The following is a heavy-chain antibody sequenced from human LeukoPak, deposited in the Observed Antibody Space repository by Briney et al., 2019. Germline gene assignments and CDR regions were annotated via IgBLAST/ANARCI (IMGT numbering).Heavy chain of an antibody. D-gene: IGHD3-22*01. Sequence: ASVKVSCKVSGYTFTGYYMHWVRQAPGQGLEWMGRINPNSGGTNYAQKFQGRVTMTRDTSISTAYMELSRLRSDDTAVYYCARGGLRYYYDSSGYYYDYWGQGTLVTVSS. CDR3: ARGGLRYYYDSSGYYYDY. V-gene: IGHV1-2*06. J-gene: IGHJ4*02. CDR2: INPNSGGT. CDR1: GYTFTGYY.